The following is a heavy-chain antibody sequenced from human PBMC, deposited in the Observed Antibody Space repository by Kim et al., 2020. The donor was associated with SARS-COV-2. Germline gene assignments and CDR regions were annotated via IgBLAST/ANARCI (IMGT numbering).Heavy chain of an antibody. CDR3: ARGRRLDYGDYVDTFDY. Sequence: ASVKVSCKASGYTFTGYYMHWVRQAPGQGLEWMGRINPNSGGTNYAQKFQGRVTMTRDTSISTAYMELSRLRSDDTVVYYCARGRRLDYGDYVDTFDYWGQGTLVTVSS. CDR1: GYTFTGYY. CDR2: INPNSGGT. D-gene: IGHD4-17*01. V-gene: IGHV1-2*05. J-gene: IGHJ4*02.